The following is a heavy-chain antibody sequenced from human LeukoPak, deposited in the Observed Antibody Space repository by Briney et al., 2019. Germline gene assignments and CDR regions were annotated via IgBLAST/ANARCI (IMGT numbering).Heavy chain of an antibody. CDR2: INPNSGGT. CDR1: GYTFTGYY. D-gene: IGHD1-26*01. CDR3: ARGGGWELRTFDY. J-gene: IGHJ4*02. V-gene: IGHV1-2*02. Sequence: ASVKVSCKASGYTFTGYYMHWLRQAPGQGLEWLGWINPNSGGTNYAQKFQGRVTMTRDTSISTAYMELSRLRSDDTAVYYCARGGGWELRTFDYWGQGTLVTVSS.